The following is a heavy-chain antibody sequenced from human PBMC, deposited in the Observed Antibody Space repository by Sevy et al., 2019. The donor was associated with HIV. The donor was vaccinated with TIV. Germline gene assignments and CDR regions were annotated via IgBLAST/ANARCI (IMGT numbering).Heavy chain of an antibody. CDR1: GGTFSSYA. J-gene: IGHJ6*02. Sequence: ASVKVSCKASGGTFSSYAISWVRQAPGQGLEWMGGIIPIFGTANYAQRFQGRVTITADESTSTAYMELSSLRSEDTAGYYCAGGGDSSGYPDYYYYYGMDVWGQGTTVTVSS. D-gene: IGHD3-22*01. V-gene: IGHV1-69*13. CDR3: AGGGDSSGYPDYYYYYGMDV. CDR2: IIPIFGTA.